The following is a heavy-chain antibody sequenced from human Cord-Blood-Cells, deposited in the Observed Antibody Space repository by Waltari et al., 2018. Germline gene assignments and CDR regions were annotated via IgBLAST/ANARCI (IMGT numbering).Heavy chain of an antibody. CDR2: INPNSGGT. D-gene: IGHD3-10*01. V-gene: IGHV1-2*02. CDR1: GYTFTGYY. Sequence: QVQLAQSGAEAKKPGASAKIACKASGYTFTGYYLHWVRQAPGQGLEWMGWINPNSGGTNYAQKFQGRVTMTRDTSISTAYMELSRLRSDDTAVYYCARPMVGNDAFDIWGQGTMVTVSS. J-gene: IGHJ3*02. CDR3: ARPMVGNDAFDI.